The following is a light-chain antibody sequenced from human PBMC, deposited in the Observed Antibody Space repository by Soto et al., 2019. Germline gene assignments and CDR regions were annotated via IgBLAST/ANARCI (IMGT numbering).Light chain of an antibody. CDR2: EVS. CDR1: SSDVGGYNY. J-gene: IGLJ1*01. V-gene: IGLV2-14*01. Sequence: QSALPQPASLSRSPGQSITISCTRTSSDVGGYNYVSWYQQHPGKAPKLMIYEVSNRPSGISDRFSGSKSGNTASLTISGLQAEDEADYYCSSYSSSSTLYVFGTGTKVTVL. CDR3: SSYSSSSTLYV.